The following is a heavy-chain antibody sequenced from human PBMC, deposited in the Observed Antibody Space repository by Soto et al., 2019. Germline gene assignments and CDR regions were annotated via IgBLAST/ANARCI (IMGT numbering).Heavy chain of an antibody. Sequence: EVQLVESGGGLVKPGWSLRLSCAASGFTFSSYSMNWVRQAPGKGLEWVSSISSSSSYIYYADSVKGRFTISRDNARNSLYLERNSLRAEDSAVYYWARDRPGYSDGYGLGYWGQGTLGIVSS. CDR1: GFTFSSYS. D-gene: IGHD5-18*01. CDR3: ARDRPGYSDGYGLGY. CDR2: ISSSSSYI. J-gene: IGHJ4*02. V-gene: IGHV3-21*01.